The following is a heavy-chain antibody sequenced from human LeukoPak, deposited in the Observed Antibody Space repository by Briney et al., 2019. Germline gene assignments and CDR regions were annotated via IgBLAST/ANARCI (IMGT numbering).Heavy chain of an antibody. J-gene: IGHJ4*02. V-gene: IGHV3-23*01. D-gene: IGHD5-12*01. CDR1: GFTFSTYV. CDR3: AGKRGSRLRGYFDY. Sequence: PGGSLRLSCAASGFTFSTYVMSWVRQAPGKGVEWVSAISGSGGSTYYADSVKGRFTISRDNSKNTLYLQMNSLRAEDTAVYYCAGKRGSRLRGYFDYWGQGTLVTVSS. CDR2: ISGSGGST.